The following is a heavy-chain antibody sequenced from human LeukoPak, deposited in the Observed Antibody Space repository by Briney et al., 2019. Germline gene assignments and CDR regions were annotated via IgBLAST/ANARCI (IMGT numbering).Heavy chain of an antibody. CDR2: IKSDGSST. J-gene: IGHJ4*02. D-gene: IGHD5-18*01. V-gene: IGHV3-74*01. CDR1: GFTFSTSW. Sequence: PGGSLRLSCAASGFTFSTSWMYWVRQAPGKGLVWVSRIKSDGSSTSYADSVKGRFTISRDNAKNTLYLQMNSLRAEDTAVYYCAKKRGSLIQPPYYFDYWGQGTLVTVSS. CDR3: AKKRGSLIQPPYYFDY.